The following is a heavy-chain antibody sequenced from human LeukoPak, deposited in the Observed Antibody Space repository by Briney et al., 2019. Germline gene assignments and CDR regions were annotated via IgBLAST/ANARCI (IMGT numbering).Heavy chain of an antibody. D-gene: IGHD4-17*01. Sequence: HGESLKISCKGSGYSFTVYWITRVRQMPGKGLEWMGTIDPSDSYTNYSPSFQGHVTISADKSINSAYLQWSSLKTSDSAIYYCARHFYGDYAFDSWGQGTLVTVSS. CDR3: ARHFYGDYAFDS. CDR1: GYSFTVYW. V-gene: IGHV5-10-1*01. J-gene: IGHJ4*02. CDR2: IDPSDSYT.